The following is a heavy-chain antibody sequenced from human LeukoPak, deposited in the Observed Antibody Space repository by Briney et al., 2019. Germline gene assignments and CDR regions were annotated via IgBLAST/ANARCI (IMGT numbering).Heavy chain of an antibody. CDR1: GFTFSSYG. V-gene: IGHV3-30*02. CDR2: IRCDGSNK. D-gene: IGHD3-10*01. J-gene: IGHJ4*02. CDR3: AKCSQTYYYGSGTYFDY. Sequence: QPGGSLRLSCAASGFTFSSYGMHWVRQAPGKGLEWVAFIRCDGSNKYYADSVKGRFTISRDNSKNTLYLQMNSLRAEDTAVYYCAKCSQTYYYGSGTYFDYWGQGTLVTVSS.